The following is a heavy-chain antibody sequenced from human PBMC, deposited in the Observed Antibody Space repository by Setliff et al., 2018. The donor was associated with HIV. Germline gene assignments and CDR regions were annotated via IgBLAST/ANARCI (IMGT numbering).Heavy chain of an antibody. D-gene: IGHD6-25*01. V-gene: IGHV3-30*07. CDR1: GFTFRDFA. J-gene: IGHJ4*02. CDR2: ISYDGSRI. Sequence: GESLKISCVGSGFTFRDFAMHWVRQAPGKGLEWVSSISYDGSRIHYADSVKGRFTISRDNSRDTVYLQMNSLRAEDTAVYYCARDPPNSGWTLESWGQGTLVTVSS. CDR3: ARDPPNSGWTLES.